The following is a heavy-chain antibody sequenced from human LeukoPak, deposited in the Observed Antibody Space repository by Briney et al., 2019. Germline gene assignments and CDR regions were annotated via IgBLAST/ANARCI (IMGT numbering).Heavy chain of an antibody. D-gene: IGHD2-2*01. V-gene: IGHV3-30*09. CDR3: ARVGVIVVVPAAKGALDY. J-gene: IGHJ4*02. CDR1: GFTFSSYA. CDR2: ISYDGSNK. Sequence: PGGSLRLSCAASGFTFSSYAMHWVRQAPGKGLEGVAGISYDGSNKYYADSVKGRFAISRDNSKNTLYLQMNSLRTEDTAVYYCARVGVIVVVPAAKGALDYWGQGTLVTVSS.